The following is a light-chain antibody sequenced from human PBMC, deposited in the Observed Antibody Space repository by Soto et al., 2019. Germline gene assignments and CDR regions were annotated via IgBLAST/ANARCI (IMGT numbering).Light chain of an antibody. Sequence: QSLLTQPASVSGSPGQSITISCTGTSSDIGDNNYVSWYQQHPGKAPKLMIYDVRHRPSGVSIRFSGSKSGNTASLTTSDLQAEDEADYYCSSYRISSTYVFGTGTKVTVL. V-gene: IGLV2-14*01. J-gene: IGLJ1*01. CDR1: SSDIGDNNY. CDR2: DVR. CDR3: SSYRISSTYV.